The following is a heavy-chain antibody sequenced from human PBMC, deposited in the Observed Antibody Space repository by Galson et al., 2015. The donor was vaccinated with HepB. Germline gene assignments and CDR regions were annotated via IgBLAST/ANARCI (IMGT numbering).Heavy chain of an antibody. J-gene: IGHJ4*02. Sequence: SLRLSCAASGFTFSSYAMSWVRQAPGKGLEWVSAISGSGGSTYYADSVKGRFTISRDNSKNTLYLQMNSLRAEDTAVYYCAKGGKYSSGWYLDYWGQGTQVTVSS. CDR1: GFTFSSYA. CDR2: ISGSGGST. V-gene: IGHV3-23*01. CDR3: AKGGKYSSGWYLDY. D-gene: IGHD6-19*01.